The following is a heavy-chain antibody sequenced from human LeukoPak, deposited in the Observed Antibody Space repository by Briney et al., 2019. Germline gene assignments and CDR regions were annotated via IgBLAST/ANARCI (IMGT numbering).Heavy chain of an antibody. CDR2: ISGSGGST. CDR3: AKSSYGSGSRPLDY. D-gene: IGHD3-10*01. Sequence: AGGSLRLSCAASGFTFSSYAMSWVRQAPGKGLEWVSAISGSGGSTYYADSVKGRFTISRDNSKNTLYLQMNSLRAEDTAVYYCAKSSYGSGSRPLDYWGQGTLVTVSS. J-gene: IGHJ4*02. V-gene: IGHV3-23*01. CDR1: GFTFSSYA.